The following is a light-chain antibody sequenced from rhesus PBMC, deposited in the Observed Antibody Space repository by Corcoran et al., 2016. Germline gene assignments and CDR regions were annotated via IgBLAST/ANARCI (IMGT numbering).Light chain of an antibody. CDR3: QQGNSNPLT. Sequence: DIQMTQSPSSLSASVGDRVTITCRASQGISNYLSWYQQKPGKAPKLLIYYANRLASGVPSGFSGRGSGTEFTLPISGLRPEDFATYYCQQGNSNPLTFGGGTKVEIK. CDR2: YAN. J-gene: IGKJ4*01. CDR1: QGISNY. V-gene: IGKV1-32*02.